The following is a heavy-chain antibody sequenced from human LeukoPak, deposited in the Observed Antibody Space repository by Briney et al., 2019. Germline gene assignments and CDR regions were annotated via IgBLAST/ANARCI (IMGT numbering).Heavy chain of an antibody. V-gene: IGHV3-11*01. CDR2: IDRSGATA. J-gene: IGHJ6*02. D-gene: IGHD6-19*01. CDR3: GLSSMNPSYYGIDV. CDR1: GFIFSDYY. Sequence: GGPLRLSCAAFGFIFSDYYMTWIRQAPGKGLDWVSYIDRSGATAFYADSVKGRFTMSRDNARNSLHLQMNDLRPEDSAVYYCGLSSMNPSYYGIDVWGQGTTVRVSS.